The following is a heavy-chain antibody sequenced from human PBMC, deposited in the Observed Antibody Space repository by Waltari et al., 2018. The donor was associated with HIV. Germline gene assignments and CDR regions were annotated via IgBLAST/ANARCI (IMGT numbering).Heavy chain of an antibody. CDR1: GFSVSSYW. CDR3: SRDTFGEYDY. Sequence: EMQLVQSGGGLIKPGGSLRLSCAASGFSVSSYWMHWVRQTPGKGLVWVSRINIDGSRIDYADSVRGRFTISRDSAKNTLSLQMNSLTEEDTAVYYCSRDTFGEYDYWGQGTLVTVSS. D-gene: IGHD3-10*01. J-gene: IGHJ4*02. CDR2: INIDGSRI. V-gene: IGHV3-74*01.